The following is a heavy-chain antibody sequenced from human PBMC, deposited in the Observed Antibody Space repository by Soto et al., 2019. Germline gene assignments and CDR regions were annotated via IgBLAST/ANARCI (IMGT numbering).Heavy chain of an antibody. Sequence: QVQLVQSGAEVKKPGSSVKVSCKASGGTFSSYAISWVRQAPGQGLEWMGGIIPIFGTANYAQKFQGRVTITADESTSTAYMELSSLRSEDTAVYYCARVGDIAMAGTWYYFDYWGQGTLVTVSS. V-gene: IGHV1-69*12. CDR3: ARVGDIAMAGTWYYFDY. CDR2: IIPIFGTA. J-gene: IGHJ4*02. CDR1: GGTFSSYA. D-gene: IGHD6-19*01.